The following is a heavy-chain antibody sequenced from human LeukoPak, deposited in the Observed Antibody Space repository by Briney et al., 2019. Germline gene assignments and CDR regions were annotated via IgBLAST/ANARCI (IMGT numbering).Heavy chain of an antibody. J-gene: IGHJ4*02. CDR2: ISSDGRTT. CDR1: GFAFSAFD. V-gene: IGHV3-64D*09. CDR3: VKIARD. Sequence: GGSLSLSCSASGFAFSAFDMHWVRQAPGKGLEYLSAISSDGRTTYYADSVKGRFSISRDNAKNTLYLQISSLRVEDTAVYYCVKIARDWGQGTLVTVSS.